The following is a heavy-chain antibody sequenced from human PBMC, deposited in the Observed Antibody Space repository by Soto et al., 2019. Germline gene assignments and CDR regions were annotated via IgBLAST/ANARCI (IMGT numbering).Heavy chain of an antibody. D-gene: IGHD1-1*01. CDR2: ISLVGGSA. J-gene: IGHJ6*02. V-gene: IGHV3-64D*08. Sequence: GRSRRLSCSVSGFTFSNNAMHWVRQAPGKGLEYVSSISLVGGSAYYVDSVKGRFTISRDNSTNTLSLEMRSLRVEDEAVNYCVKTRAAVRGFMGYNSVMDVWGQGTRGTVS. CDR1: GFTFSNNA. CDR3: VKTRAAVRGFMGYNSVMDV.